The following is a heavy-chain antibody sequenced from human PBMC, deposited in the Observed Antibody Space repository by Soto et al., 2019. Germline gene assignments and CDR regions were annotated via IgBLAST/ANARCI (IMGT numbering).Heavy chain of an antibody. D-gene: IGHD1-1*01. CDR2: IHPSGST. Sequence: QVQLQQWGAGLLKPSETPSLTCAVSGGSLSDYYWPWIRQSPGKGLEWIGEIHPSGSTYYNPSLRSRVTISVDTSKNQFSLKLTSLTAPDTAIYYCARGRDEYKLGNVWGHGTTVTVSS. CDR3: ARGRDEYKLGNV. V-gene: IGHV4-34*01. J-gene: IGHJ6*02. CDR1: GGSLSDYY.